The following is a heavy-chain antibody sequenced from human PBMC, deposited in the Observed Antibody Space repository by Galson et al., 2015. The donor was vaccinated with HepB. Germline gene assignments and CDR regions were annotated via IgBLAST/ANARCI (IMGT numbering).Heavy chain of an antibody. CDR1: GGTFSSYA. V-gene: IGHV1-69*13. D-gene: IGHD1-26*01. CDR2: IIPIFGTA. J-gene: IGHJ3*02. Sequence: SVKVSCKASGGTFSSYAISWLRQAPGQGLEWMGGIIPIFGTANYAQKFQGRVTITADESTSTAYMELSSLRSEDTAVYYCARVRETGDAFDIWGQGTMVTVSS. CDR3: ARVRETGDAFDI.